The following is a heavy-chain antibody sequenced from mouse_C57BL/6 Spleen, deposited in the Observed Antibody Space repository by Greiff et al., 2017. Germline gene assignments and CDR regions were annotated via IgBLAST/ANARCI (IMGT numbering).Heavy chain of an antibody. CDR2: IDPSDSYT. V-gene: IGHV1-69*01. Sequence: QVQLQQPGAELVMPGASVKLSCKASGYTFTSYWMHWVKQRPGQGLEWIGEIDPSDSYTNYNQKFKGKSTLTVDKSSSTAYMQLSSLTSEDSAVYYCARVEEYPYGYFDVWGTGTTVTVSS. J-gene: IGHJ1*03. D-gene: IGHD5-1*01. CDR3: ARVEEYPYGYFDV. CDR1: GYTFTSYW.